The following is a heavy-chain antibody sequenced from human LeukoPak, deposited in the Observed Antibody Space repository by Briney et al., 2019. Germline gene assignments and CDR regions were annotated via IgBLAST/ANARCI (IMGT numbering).Heavy chain of an antibody. CDR2: IYYSGST. J-gene: IGHJ4*02. D-gene: IGHD5-24*01. V-gene: IGHV4-39*01. CDR3: ARNVEMATASDY. CDR1: GGSISSSSYY. Sequence: PSETLSLTCAVSGGSISSSSYYWGWIRQPPGKGLEWIGSIYYSGSTYYNPSLKSRVTISVDTSKNQFSLKLSSVTAADTAVYYCARNVEMATASDYWGQGTLVTVSS.